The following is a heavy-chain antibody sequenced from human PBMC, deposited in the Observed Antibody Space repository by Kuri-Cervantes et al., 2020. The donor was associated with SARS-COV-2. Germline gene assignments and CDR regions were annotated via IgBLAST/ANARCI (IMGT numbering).Heavy chain of an antibody. CDR1: GGSISSGDYY. D-gene: IGHD6-13*01. CDR2: LYDSGRT. CDR3: VRENVSLLGIWFDP. V-gene: IGHV4-61*08. J-gene: IGHJ5*02. Sequence: ESLKISCTVSGGSISSGDYYWSWIRQPPGRGLEWIGSLYDSGRTNYNPSLKSRVAIAVDTSKNQLSLKVTSVTAADTAVYYCVRENVSLLGIWFDPWGQGTLVTVSS.